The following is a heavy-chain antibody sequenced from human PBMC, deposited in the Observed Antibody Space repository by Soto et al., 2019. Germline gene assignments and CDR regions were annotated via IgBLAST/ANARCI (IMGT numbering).Heavy chain of an antibody. CDR1: GFTFSNAW. Sequence: WGALRVSCAASGFTFSNAWMSWVRQAPGKGLEWVGRIKSKTDGGTTDYAAPVKGRFTISRDDSKNTLYLQMNSLKTEDTAVYYCTTGGSSTSCYFCPCEYWGKGNMVIVSS. J-gene: IGHJ4*02. D-gene: IGHD2-2*01. V-gene: IGHV3-15*01. CDR2: IKSKTDGGTT. CDR3: TTGGSSTSCYFCPCEY.